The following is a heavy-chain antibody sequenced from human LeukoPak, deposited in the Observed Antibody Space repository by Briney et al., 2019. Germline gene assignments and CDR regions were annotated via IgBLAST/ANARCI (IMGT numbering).Heavy chain of an antibody. Sequence: GGSLRLSCAASGFTFSNVRMSWVRQAPGKGLEWVGRIKSKTDGGTTDYAAPVKGRLTISRDDSKNTLYLEMNSLKTEDTAVYYCTREEGLSDYWGQGTLVTVSS. CDR3: TREEGLSDY. CDR2: IKSKTDGGTT. J-gene: IGHJ4*02. CDR1: GFTFSNVR. V-gene: IGHV3-15*01. D-gene: IGHD2-15*01.